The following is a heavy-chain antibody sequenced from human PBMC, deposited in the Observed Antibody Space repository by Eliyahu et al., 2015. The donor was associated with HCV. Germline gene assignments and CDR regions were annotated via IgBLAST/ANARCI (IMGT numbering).Heavy chain of an antibody. CDR3: VKEIATGSGAAFNI. CDR2: IGGSGTDI. CDR1: GFPFXDYY. Sequence: QAHLVESGGGLVQPGGSLRLSCATSGFPFXDYYMSWIRQAPGKGLECISYIGGSGTDIYHADSVKGRFIISRDNVKSSLYLQMNSLRAEDTAVYYCVKEIATGSGAAFNIWGQGTMVTVSS. V-gene: IGHV3-11*01. D-gene: IGHD1-1*01. J-gene: IGHJ3*02.